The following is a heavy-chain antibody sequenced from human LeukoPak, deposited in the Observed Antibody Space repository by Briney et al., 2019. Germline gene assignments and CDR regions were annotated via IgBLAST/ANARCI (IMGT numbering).Heavy chain of an antibody. V-gene: IGHV3-74*01. CDR2: ICPDGTIT. J-gene: IGHJ4*02. CDR1: GFIFSNFC. CDR3: ARGYGSSRGWY. D-gene: IGHD6-6*01. Sequence: GGSLRLSCAASGFIFSNFCMHWVRQIPGKGLVWVSRICPDGTITNYADSVKGRFTISRDNAKNTLYLQMNSLRAEDTAVYYCARGYGSSRGWYWGQGTLVTVSS.